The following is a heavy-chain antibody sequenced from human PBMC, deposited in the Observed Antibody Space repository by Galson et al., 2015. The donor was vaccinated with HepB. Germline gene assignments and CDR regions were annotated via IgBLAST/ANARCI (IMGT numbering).Heavy chain of an antibody. Sequence: SLRLSCAASGFTFNNYGMAWVRQAPGKGPEWVSTITASGGDTFYAGSVKGRFTTSRDNSKNMFFLQMNSLRAEDSAEYYCAKKSASEAYYDSWGQGTLVTVSS. J-gene: IGHJ4*02. CDR2: ITASGGDT. D-gene: IGHD3-10*01. V-gene: IGHV3-23*01. CDR3: AKKSASEAYYDS. CDR1: GFTFNNYG.